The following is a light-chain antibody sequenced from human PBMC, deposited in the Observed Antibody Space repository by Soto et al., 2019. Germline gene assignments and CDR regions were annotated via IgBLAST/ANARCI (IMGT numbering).Light chain of an antibody. V-gene: IGKV3-11*01. CDR2: DAS. Sequence: EIVFTQSPATVSLSSGERATLSCIASQIVSNFLAWYQQKPGQPPRLLIYDASIRAAGFPARFSGSGSGTDFTLTINNLEPEHFEVYFCQQRSSGPLTFGGGTKVDIK. CDR3: QQRSSGPLT. J-gene: IGKJ4*01. CDR1: QIVSNF.